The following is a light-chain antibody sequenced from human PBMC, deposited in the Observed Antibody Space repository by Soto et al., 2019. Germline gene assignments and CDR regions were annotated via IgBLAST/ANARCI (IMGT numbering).Light chain of an antibody. Sequence: EIVLPQSPATLSLSPGERATLSWMASQSVSSYLAWYQQKPGQAPRLLIYDASNRATGIPARFSGSGSGTDFTLTISSLEPEDFAVYYCQQYGDSPQTFGPGTKVDIK. CDR1: QSVSSY. V-gene: IGKV3-11*01. CDR2: DAS. J-gene: IGKJ1*01. CDR3: QQYGDSPQT.